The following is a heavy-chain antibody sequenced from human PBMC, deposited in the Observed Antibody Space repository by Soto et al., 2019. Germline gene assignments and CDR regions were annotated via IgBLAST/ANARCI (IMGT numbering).Heavy chain of an antibody. D-gene: IGHD2-15*01. CDR3: ARGQEVGAHFFDS. CDR1: GFTFSGFD. V-gene: IGHV3-13*01. J-gene: IGHJ4*02. Sequence: GGSLRLSCEASGFTFSGFDMHWVRQVTGKGLEWVSTIGTSGDTYYAVSVKGRFTISRDNAKNSLSLQLNSLRAGDTAVYFCARGQEVGAHFFDSWGQGTQVTVPQ. CDR2: IGTSGDT.